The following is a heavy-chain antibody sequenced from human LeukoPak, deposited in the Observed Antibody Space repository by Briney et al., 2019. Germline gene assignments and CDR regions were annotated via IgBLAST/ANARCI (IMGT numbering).Heavy chain of an antibody. Sequence: QPGGSLRFSCAASGFTFSSYAMSWVRQAPGKGLEWVSAISGSGGSTYYADSVKGRFTISRDNSKNTLYLQMNSLRAEDTAVYYCAKGITIFGVVYDAFDIWGQGTMVTVSS. CDR3: AKGITIFGVVYDAFDI. CDR1: GFTFSSYA. D-gene: IGHD3-3*01. V-gene: IGHV3-23*01. J-gene: IGHJ3*02. CDR2: ISGSGGST.